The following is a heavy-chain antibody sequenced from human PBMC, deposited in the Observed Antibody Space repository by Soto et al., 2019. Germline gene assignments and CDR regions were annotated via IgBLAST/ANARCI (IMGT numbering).Heavy chain of an antibody. CDR3: TTDDNSDYDYYGMDV. V-gene: IGHV3-15*07. D-gene: IGHD1-20*01. CDR2: IKSKTDGGTT. Sequence: PGGSLRLSCAASGFTFSNAWMNWVRQAPGKGLEWVGRIKSKTDGGTTDYAAHVKGRFTISRDDSKNTLYLQMNSLKTEDTAVYYCTTDDNSDYDYYGMDVWGQGTTVTVSS. J-gene: IGHJ6*02. CDR1: GFTFSNAW.